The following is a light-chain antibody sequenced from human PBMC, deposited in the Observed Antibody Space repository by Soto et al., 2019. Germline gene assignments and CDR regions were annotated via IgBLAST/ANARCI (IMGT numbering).Light chain of an antibody. V-gene: IGKV3-15*01. J-gene: IGKJ4*01. CDR3: QQYNNWPPVT. Sequence: EIVMTQSPATLSVSPGERATLSCRASQSVSSNFAWYQQKPGQAPRLLIYGASTRATGISARFSGSGSGTEFTLPISSLQSEDFAVYYCQQYNNWPPVTFGGGTKVEIK. CDR1: QSVSSN. CDR2: GAS.